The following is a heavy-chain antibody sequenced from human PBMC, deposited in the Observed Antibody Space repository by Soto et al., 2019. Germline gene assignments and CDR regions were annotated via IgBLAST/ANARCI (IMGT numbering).Heavy chain of an antibody. CDR1: GGSISSYY. CDR3: ARDDYGAHFDY. Sequence: ETLSLTCTVSGGSISSYYWSWIRQPPGKGLEWIGYIYYSGSTNYNPSLKSRVTISVDTSKNQFSLKLSSVTAADTAVYYCARDDYGAHFDYWGQGTLVTVSS. J-gene: IGHJ4*02. V-gene: IGHV4-59*01. D-gene: IGHD4-17*01. CDR2: IYYSGST.